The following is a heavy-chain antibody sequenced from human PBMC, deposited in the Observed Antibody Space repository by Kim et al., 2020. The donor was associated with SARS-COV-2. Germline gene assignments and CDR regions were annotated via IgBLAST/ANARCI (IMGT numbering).Heavy chain of an antibody. D-gene: IGHD3-10*01. CDR2: ISGSGDDT. CDR1: GFTFSNYA. Sequence: GGSLRLSCAASGFTFSNYAMTWVRQAPGKGLEWVSTISGSGDDTYYADSVKGRFTISRDNSKNSFYLQMNSLRAEDTAVYYCTKPNSYGSGWYFDLWGRGTLVTVSS. CDR3: TKPNSYGSGWYFDL. J-gene: IGHJ2*01. V-gene: IGHV3-23*01.